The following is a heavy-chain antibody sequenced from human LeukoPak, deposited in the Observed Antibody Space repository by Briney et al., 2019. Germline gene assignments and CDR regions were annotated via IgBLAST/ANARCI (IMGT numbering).Heavy chain of an antibody. CDR2: IIPIFGTP. D-gene: IGHD2-2*01. Sequence: SVKVSCKASGGTFSGYAINWVRQAPGQGLEWMGGIIPIFGTPNYAQKFQGRVTITADESTSLAFMELSSLRSEDTAVYYCARRGDCISTSCYNHYYYYFMDVWGKGTTVTVSS. CDR3: ARRGDCISTSCYNHYYYYFMDV. CDR1: GGTFSGYA. V-gene: IGHV1-69*13. J-gene: IGHJ6*03.